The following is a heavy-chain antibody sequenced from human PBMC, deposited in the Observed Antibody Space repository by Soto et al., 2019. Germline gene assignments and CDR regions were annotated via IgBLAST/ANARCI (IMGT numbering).Heavy chain of an antibody. J-gene: IGHJ6*02. V-gene: IGHV3-30*18. Sequence: QVQLVESGGGVVQPGRSLRLSCAASGFTFSSYGMHWVRQAPGKGLEWVAVISYDGSNKYYADSVKGRFTISRDNSKNTLYLQMNSLRAEDTAVYYCAKEGHHYEILTGYRSYYVMDVWGQGTTVTVSS. D-gene: IGHD3-9*01. CDR2: ISYDGSNK. CDR1: GFTFSSYG. CDR3: AKEGHHYEILTGYRSYYVMDV.